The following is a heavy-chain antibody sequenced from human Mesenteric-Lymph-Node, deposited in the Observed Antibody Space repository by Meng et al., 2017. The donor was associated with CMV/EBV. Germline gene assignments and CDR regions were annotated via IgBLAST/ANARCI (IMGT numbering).Heavy chain of an antibody. D-gene: IGHD3-3*01. V-gene: IGHV3-30*02. CDR2: ILYDASKK. CDR3: ARDPHDLWSAKNWFDP. Sequence: GGSLILSCAASGFTFSRYGMHWVRQAPGKGLEWVASILYDASKKYYGDSVKGRFTISRDNANNALFLQMNSLRGEDTGVYFCARDPHDLWSAKNWFDPWGQGTLVTVSS. CDR1: GFTFSRYG. J-gene: IGHJ5*02.